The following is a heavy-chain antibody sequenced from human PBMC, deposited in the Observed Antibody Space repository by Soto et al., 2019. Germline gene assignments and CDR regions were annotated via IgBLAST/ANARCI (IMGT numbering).Heavy chain of an antibody. D-gene: IGHD5-18*01. CDR1: GFTFTNSA. CDR2: IVVGSGNT. J-gene: IGHJ4*02. CDR3: ARSPGYSYGDY. Sequence: VKISCKASGFTFTNSAVQWVRQARGQRLEWIGWIVVGSGNTNYAQKFQGRVTITRDTSASTAYMELSSLRSEDTAVYYCARSPGYSYGDYWGRGTLVTVSS. V-gene: IGHV1-58*01.